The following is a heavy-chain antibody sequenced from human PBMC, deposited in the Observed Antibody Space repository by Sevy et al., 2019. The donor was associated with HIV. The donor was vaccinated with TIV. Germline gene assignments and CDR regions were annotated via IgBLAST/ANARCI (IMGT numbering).Heavy chain of an antibody. D-gene: IGHD6-6*01. V-gene: IGHV4-34*01. Sequence: SETLSLTCAVYGGSFSGYYWSWIRQPPGKGLEWIGEINHSGSTNYNPSLKSRVTISVDTSKNQFFLKLSSVTAADTAVYYCARGYSSSSGGSDYYYGMDVWGQGTTVTVSS. CDR2: INHSGST. J-gene: IGHJ6*02. CDR3: ARGYSSSSGGSDYYYGMDV. CDR1: GGSFSGYY.